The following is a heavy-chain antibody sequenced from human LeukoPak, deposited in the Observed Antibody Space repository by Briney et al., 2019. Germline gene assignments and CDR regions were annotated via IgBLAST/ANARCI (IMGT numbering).Heavy chain of an antibody. Sequence: GGSLRLSCAASGFTFSASWMTWVRQAPGKGLEWVTIINEGGGLTFYVDSVKGRFSISRDNSKNSLSLQMSTLGVEDTAMYYCARVGRNGWDFDHWGQGTLVTVSS. V-gene: IGHV3-7*01. CDR1: GFTFSASW. D-gene: IGHD6-19*01. CDR2: INEGGGLT. J-gene: IGHJ4*02. CDR3: ARVGRNGWDFDH.